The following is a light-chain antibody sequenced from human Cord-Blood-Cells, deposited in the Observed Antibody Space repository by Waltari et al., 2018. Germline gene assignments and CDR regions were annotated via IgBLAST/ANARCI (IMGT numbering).Light chain of an antibody. J-gene: IGKJ1*01. V-gene: IGKV3-15*01. CDR2: GAS. Sequence: EIVMTQSPATLSVSPGERATLSCRASRSVSSNLAWYQQKPGQAPRLLIYGASTRATGIPARFSVSGSGTEFTLTISSLQSEDFAVYYCQQYNNWPPWTFGQGTKVEIK. CDR3: QQYNNWPPWT. CDR1: RSVSSN.